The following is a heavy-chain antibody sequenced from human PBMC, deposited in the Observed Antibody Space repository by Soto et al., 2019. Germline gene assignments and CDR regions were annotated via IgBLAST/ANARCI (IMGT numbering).Heavy chain of an antibody. V-gene: IGHV4-30-2*01. CDR3: ARLQFGEGFDY. Sequence: SETLSLTCAVSGGSISSGGYSWSWIRQPPGKGLEWIGYILHTGSTHYNPSLKSRVSMSVDKSKNQFSLHLTSVTAADTAVYYCARLQFGEGFDYWGQGALVTVSS. CDR1: GGSISSGGYS. CDR2: ILHTGST. D-gene: IGHD3-10*01. J-gene: IGHJ4*02.